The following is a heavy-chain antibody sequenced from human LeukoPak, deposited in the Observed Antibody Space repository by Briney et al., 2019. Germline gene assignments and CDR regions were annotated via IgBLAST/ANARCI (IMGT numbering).Heavy chain of an antibody. Sequence: PGGSLRLSCAASGFIFSTYSMSWVRQAPGKGLEWVSAISGSGGSTYYADSVKGRFTISRDNSKNTLYLQMNSLRAEDTAVYYCAKDELAAVAGTFIFDYWGQGTLVTVSS. D-gene: IGHD6-19*01. CDR3: AKDELAAVAGTFIFDY. CDR2: ISGSGGST. J-gene: IGHJ4*02. CDR1: GFIFSTYS. V-gene: IGHV3-23*01.